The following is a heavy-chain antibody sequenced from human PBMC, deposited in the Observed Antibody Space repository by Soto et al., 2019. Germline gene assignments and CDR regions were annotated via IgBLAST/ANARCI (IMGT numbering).Heavy chain of an antibody. CDR1: GFSLSISEMG. CDR2: IYWDDDK. Sequence: QITLKESGPTLVKPTQTLTLTCTFSGFSLSISEMGVGWIRQPPGKALEWLALIYWDDDKRYSPSLKSRLTITKDTSKKQVVHTMTNMDPVDTATYYCAHTNSGTSWDYWGQGTLVTVSS. J-gene: IGHJ4*02. CDR3: AHTNSGTSWDY. D-gene: IGHD6-25*01. V-gene: IGHV2-5*02.